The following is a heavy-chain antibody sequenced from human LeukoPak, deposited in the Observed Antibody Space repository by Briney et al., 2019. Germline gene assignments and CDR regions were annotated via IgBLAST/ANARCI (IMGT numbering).Heavy chain of an antibody. Sequence: GGSLRLSCAASGFTFSSYGMHWVRQAPGKGLEWVAVIWYDGSNKYYADSVKGRFTISRDNSKNTLYLQMNSLRAEDTAVYYCARELLGEGPDAFDVWGQGTIVTVSS. CDR2: IWYDGSNK. D-gene: IGHD3-16*01. J-gene: IGHJ3*01. CDR1: GFTFSSYG. V-gene: IGHV3-33*01. CDR3: ARELLGEGPDAFDV.